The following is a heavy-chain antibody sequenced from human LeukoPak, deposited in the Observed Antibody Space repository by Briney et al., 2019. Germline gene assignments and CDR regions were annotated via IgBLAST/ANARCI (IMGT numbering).Heavy chain of an antibody. CDR1: GFTFSSSW. Sequence: GGSLRLSCAASGFTFSSSWMSLVRQAPGKGLEWVANIKQDGSEKYYVGSVKGRFTISRDNAKNSLYLQMDSLRAEDTAVYHCARDGPYSSSATHPPWGQGTLVTVSS. D-gene: IGHD6-6*01. CDR3: ARDGPYSSSATHPP. V-gene: IGHV3-7*03. CDR2: IKQDGSEK. J-gene: IGHJ5*02.